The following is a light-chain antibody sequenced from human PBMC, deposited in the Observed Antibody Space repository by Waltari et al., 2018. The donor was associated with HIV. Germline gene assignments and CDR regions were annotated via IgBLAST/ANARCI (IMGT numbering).Light chain of an antibody. J-gene: IGKJ1*01. V-gene: IGKV3-20*01. CDR3: QQYDSPPRT. CDR2: GAF. CDR1: QTIGANK. Sequence: QTIGANKLAWYQQKPGQAPRLVIFGAFSRATAIPDRFSGSGSGTDFTLTISRLEPEDVAVYYCQQYDSPPRTFEQGTKVEIK.